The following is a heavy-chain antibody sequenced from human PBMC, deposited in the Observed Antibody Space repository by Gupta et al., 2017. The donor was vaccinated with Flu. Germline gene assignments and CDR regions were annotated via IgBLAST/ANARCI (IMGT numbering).Heavy chain of an antibody. V-gene: IGHV4-59*01. CDR1: GASISSYY. CDR2: IYYSGST. J-gene: IGHJ2*01. Sequence: QVQLQESGPGLVKPSETLSLTCTVSGASISSYYWSWIRQPPGKGLEWIGYIYYSGSTNYNPSLKSRVTMAADTSKNQFSLTLTSVTAADTAVYYCARDPRIAAAWYFDLWGRGTLITVSS. D-gene: IGHD6-25*01. CDR3: ARDPRIAAAWYFDL.